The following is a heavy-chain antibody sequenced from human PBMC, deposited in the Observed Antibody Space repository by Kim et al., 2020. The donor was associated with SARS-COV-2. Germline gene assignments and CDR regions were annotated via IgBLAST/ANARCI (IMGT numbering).Heavy chain of an antibody. D-gene: IGHD6-13*01. V-gene: IGHV4-39*07. Sequence: SETRSLTCTVSGDSISNNDYYWGWIRQPPGKRLECIGCVFHLGSTYYNPALKSRAAISVEAPKNEVSLSLTSVTAADTAVYYCVSDPLFGSSWHSWAQGT. CDR2: VFHLGST. CDR3: VSDPLFGSSWHS. J-gene: IGHJ5*02. CDR1: GDSISNNDYY.